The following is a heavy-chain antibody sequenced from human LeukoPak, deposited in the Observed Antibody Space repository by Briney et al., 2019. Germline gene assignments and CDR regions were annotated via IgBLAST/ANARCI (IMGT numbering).Heavy chain of an antibody. J-gene: IGHJ4*02. CDR2: INPSGGST. Sequence: ASVKVSCKVSGYTLTELSMHWVRQAPGQGLEWMGIINPSGGSTSYAQKFQGRVTMTRDTSTSTVYMELSSLRSEDTAVYYCASQGSYGYNYDYWGQGTLVTVSS. CDR1: GYTLTELS. V-gene: IGHV1-46*01. CDR3: ASQGSYGYNYDY. D-gene: IGHD5-24*01.